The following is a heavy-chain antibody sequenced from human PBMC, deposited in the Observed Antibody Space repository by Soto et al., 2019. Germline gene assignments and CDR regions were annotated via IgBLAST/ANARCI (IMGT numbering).Heavy chain of an antibody. CDR3: ARYLTHDSSGTTEH. CDR1: GGSFSGYY. CDR2: INHSGST. D-gene: IGHD3-22*01. Sequence: QVQLQQWGAGLLKPSETLSLTCAVYGGSFSGYYWSWIRQPPGKGLEWIGEINHSGSTNYNPPLKSRVTISVDTSKNQFSLKLSSVTAADTAVYYCARYLTHDSSGTTEHWGQGTLVTVSS. J-gene: IGHJ1*01. V-gene: IGHV4-34*01.